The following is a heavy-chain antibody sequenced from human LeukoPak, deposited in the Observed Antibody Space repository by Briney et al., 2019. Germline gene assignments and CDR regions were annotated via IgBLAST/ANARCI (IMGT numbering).Heavy chain of an antibody. V-gene: IGHV3-23*01. CDR2: ISGSGGST. D-gene: IGHD3-9*01. J-gene: IGHJ3*02. Sequence: GGSLRLSCAASGFTFSSYAMSWVRQAPGKGLEWVSAISGSGGSTYYADSVKGRLTISRDNSKNTLYLQMNSLRAEDTAVYYCAKGGPYYDILTGYSEGAFDIWGQGTMVTVSS. CDR3: AKGGPYYDILTGYSEGAFDI. CDR1: GFTFSSYA.